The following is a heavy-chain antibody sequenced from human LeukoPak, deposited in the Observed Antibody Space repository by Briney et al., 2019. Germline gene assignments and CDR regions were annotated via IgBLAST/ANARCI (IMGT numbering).Heavy chain of an antibody. CDR1: GFTFSSYW. D-gene: IGHD3-10*01. Sequence: TGGSLRLSCADSGFTFSSYWMSWVRQAPGKGLEWVANIKQDGSEKYYVDSVKGRFTISRDNAKNSLYLQMNSLRAEDTAVYYCARARGYYGSGTFDYWGQGTLVTVSS. CDR3: ARARGYYGSGTFDY. V-gene: IGHV3-7*01. CDR2: IKQDGSEK. J-gene: IGHJ4*02.